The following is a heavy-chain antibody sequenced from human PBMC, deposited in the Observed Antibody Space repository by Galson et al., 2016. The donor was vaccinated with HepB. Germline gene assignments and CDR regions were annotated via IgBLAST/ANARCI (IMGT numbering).Heavy chain of an antibody. CDR3: FRVPRYYADYSSGVGDC. V-gene: IGHV3-23*01. Sequence: SLRLSCAASGFPFSSYAMSWVRQAPGKGLAWVSTISGAGTASYAYSVKGRFTISRDHPKNTLDRQMDSLRVEDTALYFCFRVPRYYADYSSGVGDCWGQGTLLTVSS. J-gene: IGHJ4*02. CDR1: GFPFSSYA. D-gene: IGHD4-17*01. CDR2: ISGAGTA.